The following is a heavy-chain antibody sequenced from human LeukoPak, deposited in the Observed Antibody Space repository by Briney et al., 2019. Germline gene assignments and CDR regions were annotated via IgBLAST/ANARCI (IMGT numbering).Heavy chain of an antibody. D-gene: IGHD3-9*01. CDR1: GFTFDEYA. V-gene: IGHV3-9*01. Sequence: PGRSLRLSCPASGFTFDEYAMHWVRQVPGKGPEWVAGISWNSGTIDYADAVKGRFTISRDNAKKSVYLQMNALRDEDTALYYCAKSARLVITVRSSMDVWGQGTTVTVSS. CDR3: AKSARLVITVRSSMDV. CDR2: ISWNSGTI. J-gene: IGHJ6*02.